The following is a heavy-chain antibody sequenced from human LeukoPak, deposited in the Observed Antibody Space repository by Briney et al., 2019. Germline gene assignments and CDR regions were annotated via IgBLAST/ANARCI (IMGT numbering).Heavy chain of an antibody. CDR2: INHSGST. V-gene: IGHV4-34*01. Sequence: SETLSLTCAVYGGSFSGYYWSWIRQPPGKGLEWMGEINHSGSTNYHPSLKSRVTISVDTSKNQFSLKLSSVTAADTAVYYCASSSLDFWSGRLHILDYWGQGTLVTVSS. CDR1: GGSFSGYY. D-gene: IGHD3-3*01. CDR3: ASSSLDFWSGRLHILDY. J-gene: IGHJ4*02.